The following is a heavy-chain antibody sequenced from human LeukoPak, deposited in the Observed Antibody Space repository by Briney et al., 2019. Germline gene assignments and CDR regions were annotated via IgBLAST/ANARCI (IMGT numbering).Heavy chain of an antibody. J-gene: IGHJ3*02. Sequence: SETLSLTCTVSGGSISSGGYYWSWIRQHPGKGLEWIGYIYYSGSTYYNPSLKSRVTISVDTSKNQFSLKLSSVTAADTAVYYCAGDHRSYSSGWYSPHAFDIWGQGTMVTVSS. CDR3: AGDHRSYSSGWYSPHAFDI. CDR1: GGSISSGGYY. D-gene: IGHD6-19*01. CDR2: IYYSGST. V-gene: IGHV4-31*03.